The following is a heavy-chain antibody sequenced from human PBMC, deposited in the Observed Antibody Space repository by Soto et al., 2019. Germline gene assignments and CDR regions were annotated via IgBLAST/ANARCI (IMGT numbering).Heavy chain of an antibody. CDR3: AVPGAGDFDY. D-gene: IGHD6-13*01. V-gene: IGHV4-4*02. Sequence: SETLSLTCAVSGASISTNNWWSWVRQPPGKGLEWIGEVYHSGSTNCNPSLKSRVTISIDKSKNQFSLRLTSMTAADTAVYYCAVPGAGDFDYWSQGTLVTVSS. CDR2: VYHSGST. J-gene: IGHJ4*02. CDR1: GASISTNNW.